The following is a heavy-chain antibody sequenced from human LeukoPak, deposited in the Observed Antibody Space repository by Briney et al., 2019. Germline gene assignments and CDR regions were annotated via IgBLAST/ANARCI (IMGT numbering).Heavy chain of an antibody. CDR2: VTASAGNT. CDR3: AKGDYYGSGSTFKNGMDV. J-gene: IGHJ6*02. Sequence: GGSLRLSCAASGFTFSSYAMSWVRQAPGKGLEWVSAVTASAGNTYYADSVKGRYTISRDNSRNTLYLQVNSLRAEDTAVYYCAKGDYYGSGSTFKNGMDVWGQGTTVTVSS. V-gene: IGHV3-23*01. D-gene: IGHD3-10*01. CDR1: GFTFSSYA.